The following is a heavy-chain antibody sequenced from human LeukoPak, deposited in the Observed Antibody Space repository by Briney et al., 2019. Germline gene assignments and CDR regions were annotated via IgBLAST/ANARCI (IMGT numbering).Heavy chain of an antibody. CDR3: ARQRIAATGGFDAFHI. J-gene: IGHJ3*02. CDR1: GYSFTNYW. CDR2: IYPGDSDT. D-gene: IGHD6-13*01. V-gene: IGHV5-51*01. Sequence: GESLEISCKGAGYSFTNYWIGWVRQVPGKGLEWMGIIYPGDSDTRYSPSFQGQVTISADKSISTAYLQWSTLKASDTAMYYCARQRIAATGGFDAFHIWGQGTMVTVSS.